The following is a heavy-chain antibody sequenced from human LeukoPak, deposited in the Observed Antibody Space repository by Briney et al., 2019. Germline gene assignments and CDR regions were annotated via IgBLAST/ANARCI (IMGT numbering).Heavy chain of an antibody. Sequence: PGRSLRLSCAASGFTFSAYAIHWVRQAPGKGLEWVAIVSYDGSNKYYADSVKGRFTISRDNSKNTLSLQMNSLRAEDTAVYYCARDSFAVGTYYFDHWGQGTLVTVSS. V-gene: IGHV3-30*04. J-gene: IGHJ4*02. D-gene: IGHD2-2*01. CDR3: ARDSFAVGTYYFDH. CDR1: GFTFSAYA. CDR2: VSYDGSNK.